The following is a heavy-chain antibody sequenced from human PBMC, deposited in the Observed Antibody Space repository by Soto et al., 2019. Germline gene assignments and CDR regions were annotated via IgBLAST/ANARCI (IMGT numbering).Heavy chain of an antibody. V-gene: IGHV3-30*18. J-gene: IGHJ4*02. D-gene: IGHD3-22*01. Sequence: GGSLRLSCAASGFTFSSYGMHWVRQAPGKGLEWVAVISYDGSNKYYADSVKGRFTISRDNSKNTLYLQMNSLRAEDTAVYYCAKLTGPPHYINYYDSSGYYDYFDYWGQGTLVTVSS. CDR1: GFTFSSYG. CDR2: ISYDGSNK. CDR3: AKLTGPPHYINYYDSSGYYDYFDY.